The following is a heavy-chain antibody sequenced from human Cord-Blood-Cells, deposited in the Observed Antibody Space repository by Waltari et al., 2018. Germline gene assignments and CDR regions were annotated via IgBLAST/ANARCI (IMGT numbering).Heavy chain of an antibody. CDR3: ARGQYFDY. CDR2: IWYDGSNK. V-gene: IGHV3-33*01. Sequence: QVQLVESGGGVVQPGRSLRLSCAASGFTFRSYGMTWVRQAPGKGLEWVAVIWYDGSNKYYADSGKGQFTISRDNSKNTLYLQMNSLRAEDTAVYYCARGQYFDYWGQGTLVTVSS. J-gene: IGHJ4*02. CDR1: GFTFRSYG.